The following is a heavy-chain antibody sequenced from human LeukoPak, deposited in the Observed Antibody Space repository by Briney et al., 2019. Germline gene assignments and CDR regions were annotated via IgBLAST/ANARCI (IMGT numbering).Heavy chain of an antibody. J-gene: IGHJ4*02. D-gene: IGHD3-10*01. CDR1: GFTFSSYA. V-gene: IGHV3-23*01. CDR2: ISGSGGST. CDR3: AKVDSLLLWFGEFPGFDY. Sequence: PGGSLRLSCAASGFTFSSYAMSWVRQAPGKGLEWVSAISGSGGSTYYADSVKGRFTISRDNSKNTLYLQMNSLRAEDTAVYYCAKVDSLLLWFGEFPGFDYWGQGTLVTVSS.